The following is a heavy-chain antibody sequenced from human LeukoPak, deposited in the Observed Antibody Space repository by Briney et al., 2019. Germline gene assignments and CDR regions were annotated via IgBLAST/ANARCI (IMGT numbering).Heavy chain of an antibody. CDR2: IIPIFGTA. V-gene: IGHV1-69*06. CDR1: GGTFSSYA. Sequence: SVKVSCKASGGTFSSYAISWVRQAPGQGLEWMGGIIPIFGTANYAQKFQGRVTITADKSTSTAYMELSNLRSEDTAVYYCARAYSSSWYFGVYYFDYWGQGTLVTVSS. D-gene: IGHD6-13*01. CDR3: ARAYSSSWYFGVYYFDY. J-gene: IGHJ4*02.